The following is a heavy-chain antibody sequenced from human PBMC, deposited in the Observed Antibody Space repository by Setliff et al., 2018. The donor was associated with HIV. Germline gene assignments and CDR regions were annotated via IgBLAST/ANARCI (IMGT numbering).Heavy chain of an antibody. V-gene: IGHV1-24*01. D-gene: IGHD3-16*01. CDR3: TRDLGPDYVWGSWGP. CDR1: GGNFRRIG. Sequence: GASVKVSCKASGGNFRRIGLSWVRQAPGKGLEWMGYFDPEDGETVYAQKFQGRVTMTEDTSTGTAYMELSGLRSGDTAVYYCTRDLGPDYVWGSWGPWGQGTLVTVSS. CDR2: FDPEDGET. J-gene: IGHJ5*02.